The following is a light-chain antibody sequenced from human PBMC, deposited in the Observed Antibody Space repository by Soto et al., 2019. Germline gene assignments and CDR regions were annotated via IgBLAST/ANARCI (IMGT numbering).Light chain of an antibody. CDR3: SSYTSTSTLV. CDR2: DVS. J-gene: IGLJ2*01. V-gene: IGLV2-14*01. CDR1: SGDVGSYNF. Sequence: QSALTQPASVSGSPGQSIAISCTGTSGDVGSYNFVSWYQQHPGKAPKLMIYDVSAQPPGVSNRFSGSKSGNTASLTISGLQAEDEADYYCSSYTSTSTLVFGGGTKVTVL.